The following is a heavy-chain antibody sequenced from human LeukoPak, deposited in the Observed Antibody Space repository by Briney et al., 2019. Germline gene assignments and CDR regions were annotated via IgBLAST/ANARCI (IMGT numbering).Heavy chain of an antibody. CDR2: ISSSGSTI. J-gene: IGHJ6*04. CDR1: GFTFSSHG. CDR3: AELGITMIGGV. D-gene: IGHD3-10*02. Sequence: GGSLRLSCAASGFTFSSHGMNWVRQAPGKGLEWVSYISSSGSTIYYADSVKGRFTISRDNAKNSLYLQMNSLRAEDTAVYYCAELGITMIGGVWGKGTTVTVSS. V-gene: IGHV3-48*04.